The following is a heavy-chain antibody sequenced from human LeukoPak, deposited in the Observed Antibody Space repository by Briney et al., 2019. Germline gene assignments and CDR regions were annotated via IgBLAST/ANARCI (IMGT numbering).Heavy chain of an antibody. V-gene: IGHV4-59*01. CDR2: IYYSGST. CDR3: AGVSGYPGDCYDY. J-gene: IGHJ4*02. Sequence: PSETLSLTCTVSGGSISSFYWSWIRQPPGKGLEWIGYIYYSGSTNYNPSLKSRVTISVDTSKNQFSLKLSSVAAADTAVYYCAGVSGYPGDCYDYWGQGTLVTVSS. CDR1: GGSISSFY. D-gene: IGHD2-21*02.